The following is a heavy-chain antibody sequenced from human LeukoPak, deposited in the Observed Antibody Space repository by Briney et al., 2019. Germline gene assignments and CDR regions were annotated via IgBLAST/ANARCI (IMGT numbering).Heavy chain of an antibody. CDR1: GCTFSDYY. D-gene: IGHD6-13*01. V-gene: IGHV3-11*01. J-gene: IGHJ4*02. CDR3: ARDPGSSWSDFDY. CDR2: ISSSGSTI. Sequence: GGSLRLSCAASGCTFSDYYMSWIRQAPGKGLEGVSYISSSGSTIYYADSVKGRFTISRDNAKNSLYLQMNRLRAEDTAVYYCARDPGSSWSDFDYWGRGTLVTVSS.